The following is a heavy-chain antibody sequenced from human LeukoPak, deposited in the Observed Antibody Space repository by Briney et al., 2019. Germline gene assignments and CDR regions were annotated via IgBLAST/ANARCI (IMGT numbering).Heavy chain of an antibody. CDR3: ARGAQDYGVDY. V-gene: IGHV3-11*05. Sequence: PGGSLRLSCAASGFTFSDYYMSWIRQAPGKGLEWVSYISSSSSYTNYADSAKGRFTISRDNDKNSLYLQMNSLRAEDTAVYYCARGAQDYGVDYWGQGTLVTVSS. CDR1: GFTFSDYY. J-gene: IGHJ4*02. D-gene: IGHD4-17*01. CDR2: ISSSSSYT.